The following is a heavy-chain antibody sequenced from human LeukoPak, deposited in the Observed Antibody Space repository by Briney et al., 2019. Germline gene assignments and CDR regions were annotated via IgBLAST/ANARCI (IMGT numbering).Heavy chain of an antibody. CDR1: GGSISSYY. CDR3: ARQKNPPSYVDY. V-gene: IGHV4-59*08. Sequence: PSETLSLTCTVSGGSISSYYWSWIRQPPGKGLEWIGYIYYSGSTNYNPSLKSRVTISVDTSKNQFSLKLSSVTAADTAVYYCARQKNPPSYVDYWGQGTLVTVSS. D-gene: IGHD1-14*01. J-gene: IGHJ4*02. CDR2: IYYSGST.